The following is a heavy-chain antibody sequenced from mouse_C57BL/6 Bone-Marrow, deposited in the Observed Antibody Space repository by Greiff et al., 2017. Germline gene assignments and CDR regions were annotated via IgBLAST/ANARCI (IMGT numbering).Heavy chain of an antibody. Sequence: VQLQQPGTELVKPGASVKLSCKASGYTFTSYWMHWVKQRPGQGLEWIGNINPSNGGTNYNEKFKSKATLTVDKSSSTAYMQLSSLTSEDSAVYYCARWGSSYRWYFDVWGTGTTVTVSS. CDR2: INPSNGGT. V-gene: IGHV1-53*01. CDR3: ARWGSSYRWYFDV. D-gene: IGHD1-1*01. J-gene: IGHJ1*03. CDR1: GYTFTSYW.